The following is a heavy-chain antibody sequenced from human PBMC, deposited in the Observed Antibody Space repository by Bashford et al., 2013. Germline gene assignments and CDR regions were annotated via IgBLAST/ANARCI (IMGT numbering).Heavy chain of an antibody. J-gene: IGHJ1*01. CDR3: ARDMSAWYFSEKYFQH. V-gene: IGHV3-7*01. CDR2: IKQDGSEK. D-gene: IGHD6-19*01. CDR1: GFTFSTYW. Sequence: GSLRLSCAASGFTFSTYWMSWVRQAPGKGLEWVANIKQDGSEKHYVDSVEGRFTISRDNAKNSVYLQMNSLRAEDTAVYYCARDMSAWYFSEKYFQHWGQGTLVTVSS.